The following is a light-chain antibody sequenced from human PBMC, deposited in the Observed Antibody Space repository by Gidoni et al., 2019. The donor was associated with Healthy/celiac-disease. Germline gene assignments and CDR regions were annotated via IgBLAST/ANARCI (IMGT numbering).Light chain of an antibody. CDR2: AAS. J-gene: IGKJ3*01. CDR3: QQLNSYPPFT. V-gene: IGKV1-9*01. CDR1: QGISSY. Sequence: DIQLTQSPSFLSASVGDRVTITCRASQGISSYLAWYQQKPGKAPKLLIYAASTLQSGVPSRFSGSGSGTEFTRTISSLQPEDFATYYFQQLNSYPPFTFGPGTKVDIK.